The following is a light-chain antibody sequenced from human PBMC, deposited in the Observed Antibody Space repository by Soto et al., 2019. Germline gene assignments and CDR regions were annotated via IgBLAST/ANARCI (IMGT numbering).Light chain of an antibody. CDR1: QSVSSSY. V-gene: IGKV3-20*01. Sequence: EIVLTQPPGTLSLSPGERATLSCRASQSVSSSYLAWYQQKPGQAPRLLIYGASSRATGIPDRFSSSGSGTDFSLTISRLEPEEVAVYYCQQYGSSQGTFGQGTNVDIK. CDR2: GAS. J-gene: IGKJ1*01. CDR3: QQYGSSQGT.